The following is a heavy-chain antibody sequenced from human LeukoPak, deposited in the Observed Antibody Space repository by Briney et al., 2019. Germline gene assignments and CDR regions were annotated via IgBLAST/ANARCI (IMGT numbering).Heavy chain of an antibody. CDR3: ASLTLEWLSIAHDY. Sequence: SPSETLSLTCTVSGGSISSSSYYWGWIRQPPGKGLEWIGSIYYSGSTYYNPSLKSRVTISVDTSKNQFSLKLSSVTAADTAVYYCASLTLEWLSIAHDYWGQGTLVTVSS. D-gene: IGHD3-3*01. CDR1: GGSISSSSYY. V-gene: IGHV4-39*01. J-gene: IGHJ4*02. CDR2: IYYSGST.